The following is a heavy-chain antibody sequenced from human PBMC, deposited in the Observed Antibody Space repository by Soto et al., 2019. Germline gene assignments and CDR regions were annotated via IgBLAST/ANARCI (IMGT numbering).Heavy chain of an antibody. D-gene: IGHD3-22*01. CDR1: GGSISSSW. V-gene: IGHV4-4*02. Sequence: SETLSLTCAVSGGSISSSWWTWVRQPPGQGLEWVGEISHSGRTNYNPSLQSRVTVSIDKSNNQFSLKLSSVTAADTAVYYCATRDVAAYDTSGYSWGQGPLVTVS. CDR2: ISHSGRT. CDR3: ATRDVAAYDTSGYS. J-gene: IGHJ4*02.